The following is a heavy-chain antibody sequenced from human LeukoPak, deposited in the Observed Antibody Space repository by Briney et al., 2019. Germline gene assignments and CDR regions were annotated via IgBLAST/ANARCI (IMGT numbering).Heavy chain of an antibody. CDR2: IWYDGSNK. CDR1: GFTFSTYG. V-gene: IGHV3-33*01. J-gene: IGHJ4*02. Sequence: PGGSLRLPCAASGFTFSTYGMHWVRQAPGKGLEWVAVIWYDGSNKYYADSVKGRFTISRDNSKNTLYLQMNSLRAEDTAMYYCARDFTLYGSFSWFDYWGQGTLVTVSS. CDR3: ARDFTLYGSFSWFDY. D-gene: IGHD6-6*01.